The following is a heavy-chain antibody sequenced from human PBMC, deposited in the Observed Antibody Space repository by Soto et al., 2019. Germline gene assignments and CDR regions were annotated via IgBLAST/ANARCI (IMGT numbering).Heavy chain of an antibody. J-gene: IGHJ4*02. CDR2: IYYSGSS. D-gene: IGHD3-10*01. CDR3: ARDGEYFGSGSPPLLSR. CDR1: GGSITSGGYC. V-gene: IGHV4-31*03. Sequence: QVQLQESGPGLVKPSQTLSLTCTVSGGSITSGGYCWTWIRQHPVKGLEWMGHIYYSGSSSYNPSLKSRFTISIDTSKNQFSLKLTSVTAADPAVYYCARDGEYFGSGSPPLLSRWGQGTMVTVSS.